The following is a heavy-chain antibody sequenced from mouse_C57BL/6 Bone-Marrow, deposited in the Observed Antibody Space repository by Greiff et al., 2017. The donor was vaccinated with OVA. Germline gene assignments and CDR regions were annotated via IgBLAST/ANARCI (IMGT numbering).Heavy chain of an antibody. D-gene: IGHD1-1*01. CDR2: FHPYNDDT. Sequence: VKLQESGAELVKPGASVKMSCKASGYTFTTYPFEWMKQNHGKSLQGIGNFHPYNDDTKYNEKFKGKATLTVEKSSSTVYLELSRLTSDDSAVYYCARGRYYAMDYWGQGTSVTVSS. CDR3: ARGRYYAMDY. J-gene: IGHJ4*01. CDR1: GYTFTTYP. V-gene: IGHV1-47*01.